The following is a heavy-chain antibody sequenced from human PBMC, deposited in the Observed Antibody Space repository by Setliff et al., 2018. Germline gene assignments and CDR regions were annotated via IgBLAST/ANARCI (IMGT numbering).Heavy chain of an antibody. CDR3: ARQGSGYDFWSGYYRPDAFVI. CDR1: GGSISSSSYY. V-gene: IGHV4-39*01. Sequence: SETLSLTCTVSGGSISSSSYYWGWIRQPPGKGLEWIGSIYYSGSTYYNPSLKSRVTISVDTSKNQFSLKLSSVTAADTAVYYCARQGSGYDFWSGYYRPDAFVIWGQGTMVTVSS. CDR2: IYYSGST. J-gene: IGHJ3*02. D-gene: IGHD3-3*01.